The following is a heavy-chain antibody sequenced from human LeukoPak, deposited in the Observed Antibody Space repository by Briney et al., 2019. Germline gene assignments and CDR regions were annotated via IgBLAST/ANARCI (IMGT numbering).Heavy chain of an antibody. J-gene: IGHJ4*02. CDR3: ARHGPDYYDSSGYYWAHYFDY. V-gene: IGHV5-51*01. CDR2: IYSGDSDT. CDR1: GYSFTSYW. D-gene: IGHD3-22*01. Sequence: GESLKISCKGSGYSFTSYWLGWVRHMPGKGLEWMMIIYSGDSDTRYSASFQGQVTISADKSISTAYLQWSSLKASDTAMYYCARHGPDYYDSSGYYWAHYFDYWGQGTLVTVSS.